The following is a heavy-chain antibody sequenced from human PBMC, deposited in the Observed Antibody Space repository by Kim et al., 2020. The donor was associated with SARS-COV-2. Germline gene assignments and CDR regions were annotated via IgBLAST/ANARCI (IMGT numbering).Heavy chain of an antibody. CDR3: ARVVGSSSWDGYFDY. D-gene: IGHD6-13*01. Sequence: ASVKVSCKASGYTFTSYGISWVRPAPGQGLAWMGWISAYNGNTNYAQKLQGRVTMTTDTSTSTAYMELRSLRSDDTAVYYCARVVGSSSWDGYFDYWGQGALVTVSS. CDR1: GYTFTSYG. J-gene: IGHJ4*02. CDR2: ISAYNGNT. V-gene: IGHV1-18*04.